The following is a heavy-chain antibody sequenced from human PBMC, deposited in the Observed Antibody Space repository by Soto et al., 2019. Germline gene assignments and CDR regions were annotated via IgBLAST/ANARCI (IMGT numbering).Heavy chain of an antibody. J-gene: IGHJ4*02. Sequence: GWSLRLSCAASGFTFNSFAMSWVRQAPGKGLEWVSGITGSGGSIYYADSVKGRFTISRDNSMNTLYLQMNSLRAEDTAVYYCAKDQSSTIAGRRGFDYWGQGALVTVSS. CDR1: GFTFNSFA. V-gene: IGHV3-23*01. CDR3: AKDQSSTIAGRRGFDY. CDR2: ITGSGGSI. D-gene: IGHD6-6*01.